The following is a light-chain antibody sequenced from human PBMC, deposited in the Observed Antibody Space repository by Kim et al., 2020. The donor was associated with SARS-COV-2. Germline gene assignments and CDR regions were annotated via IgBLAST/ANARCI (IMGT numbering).Light chain of an antibody. V-gene: IGLV1-40*01. Sequence: PGQRLTISFSAGTSNLGVGDDGPWYQHLPGTAPKVLIYGSRKRPSGVPDRFSGSKSGTAASLAITGLQAEDEGDYYCQSYDSGHWVFGGGTQLTVL. CDR3: QSYDSGHWV. J-gene: IGLJ3*02. CDR2: GSR. CDR1: TSNLGVGDD.